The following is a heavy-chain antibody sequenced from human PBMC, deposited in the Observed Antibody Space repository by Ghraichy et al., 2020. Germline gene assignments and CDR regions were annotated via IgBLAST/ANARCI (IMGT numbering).Heavy chain of an antibody. Sequence: GGSLRLSCAASGFTFSSSAMSWVRQAPGKGLEYISAISDSDGVTYYTDSVKGRFTISRDNSKNMLFLQMNGLRADDTAIYYCAKDWQVGQWGQGTLVTVSS. J-gene: IGHJ4*02. D-gene: IGHD1-26*01. CDR2: ISDSDGVT. CDR1: GFTFSSSA. V-gene: IGHV3-23*01. CDR3: AKDWQVGQ.